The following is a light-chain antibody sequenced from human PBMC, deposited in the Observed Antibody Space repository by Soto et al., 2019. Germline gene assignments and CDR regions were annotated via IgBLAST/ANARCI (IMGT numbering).Light chain of an antibody. CDR1: SSDLGSYNR. Sequence: SVLTQPPSVSGSPGQSVTISCTGTSSDLGSYNRVSWYQQPPGTAPKLMIYEVSNRPSGVPDRFSGSKSGKTASLTISGLQAEDEADYYCSLYISGSTYVXGTGTNVTV. CDR2: EVS. J-gene: IGLJ1*01. CDR3: SLYISGSTYV. V-gene: IGLV2-18*01.